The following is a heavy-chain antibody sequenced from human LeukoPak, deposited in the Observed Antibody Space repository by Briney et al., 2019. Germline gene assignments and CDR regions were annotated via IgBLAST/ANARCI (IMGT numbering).Heavy chain of an antibody. CDR2: INSDGSST. D-gene: IGHD3-22*01. CDR3: ARVSSGYYYGWYFDL. V-gene: IGHV3-74*01. Sequence: GGSLRLSCAASGFTFSSYWMHWVRQAPGKGLVWDSRINSDGSSTSYADSVKGRFTISRDNAKNTLYLQMNSLRAEDTAVYYCARVSSGYYYGWYFDLWGRGTLVTVSS. CDR1: GFTFSSYW. J-gene: IGHJ2*01.